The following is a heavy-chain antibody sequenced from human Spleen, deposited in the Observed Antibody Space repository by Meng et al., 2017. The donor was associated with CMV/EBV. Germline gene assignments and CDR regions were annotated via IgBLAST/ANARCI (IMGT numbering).Heavy chain of an antibody. CDR3: ARGHSSGWYGVTQWFDP. J-gene: IGHJ5*02. CDR1: GCSISSSSYY. Sequence: SETLSLTCTVSGCSISSSSYYWGWIRQPPGKGLEWIGSIYYSGSTNYNPSLKSRVTISVDTSKNQFSLKLSSVTAADTAVYYCARGHSSGWYGVTQWFDPWGQGTLVTVSS. V-gene: IGHV4-39*07. D-gene: IGHD6-19*01. CDR2: IYYSGST.